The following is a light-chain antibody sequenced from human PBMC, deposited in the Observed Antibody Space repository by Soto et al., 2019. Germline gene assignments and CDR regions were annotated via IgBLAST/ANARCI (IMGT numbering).Light chain of an antibody. J-gene: IGKJ4*01. Sequence: EILMTQSPATLSVSPGEGLTLSCRASQSISRTLAWYQQRPGQAPRLLIYGASSRATGVPARFSGSGSGTEFTLTISSLQSEDFAVYYCQQYNDWPLTFAGGTKVDI. CDR1: QSISRT. CDR3: QQYNDWPLT. CDR2: GAS. V-gene: IGKV3-15*01.